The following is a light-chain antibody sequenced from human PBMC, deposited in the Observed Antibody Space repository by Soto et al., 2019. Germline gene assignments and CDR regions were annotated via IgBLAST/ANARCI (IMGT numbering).Light chain of an antibody. J-gene: IGKJ4*01. CDR2: AAS. V-gene: IGKV1-39*01. Sequence: DIQMTQSPSSLSASVGDRVTITCRASQSFSSYLNWYQQKPGKAPKLLIYAASSLQSGVPSRFSGSGSGTDFTLTISSLQPEDFATYYCQQSYSTSPLTFGGGTKVEIK. CDR3: QQSYSTSPLT. CDR1: QSFSSY.